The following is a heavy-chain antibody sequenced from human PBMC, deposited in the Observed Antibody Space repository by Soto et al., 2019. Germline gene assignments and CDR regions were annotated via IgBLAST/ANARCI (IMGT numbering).Heavy chain of an antibody. V-gene: IGHV4-31*03. CDR2: IYYSGST. CDR1: GGSISSGGYY. J-gene: IGHJ3*02. CDR3: ARVRYCSGGSCLSGAFDI. D-gene: IGHD2-15*01. Sequence: QVQLQESGPGLVKPSQTLSLTCTVSGGSISSGGYYWSWIRQHPGKGLEWIGYIYYSGSTYYNPSLKSRVTISVDTSKNQFSLKLSSVTATDTAVYYCARVRYCSGGSCLSGAFDIWGQGTMVTVSS.